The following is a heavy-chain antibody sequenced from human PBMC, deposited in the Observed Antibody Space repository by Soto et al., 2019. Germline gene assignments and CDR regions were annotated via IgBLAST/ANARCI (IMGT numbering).Heavy chain of an antibody. Sequence: GESLKISCKGSGYSFTSYWISWVRQMPGKGLEWMGRIDPSGSCTNYSPSFQGHVTISADKSISTAYLQWSSLKASDTAMYYCARRAIAAAGTKTLDYWGQGTLVTVSS. CDR2: IDPSGSCT. J-gene: IGHJ4*02. CDR1: GYSFTSYW. V-gene: IGHV5-10-1*01. D-gene: IGHD6-13*01. CDR3: ARRAIAAAGTKTLDY.